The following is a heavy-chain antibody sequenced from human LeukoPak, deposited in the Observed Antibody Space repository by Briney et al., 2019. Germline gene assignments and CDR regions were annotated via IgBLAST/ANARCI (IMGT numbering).Heavy chain of an antibody. D-gene: IGHD1-14*01. CDR3: VKKFVRNDNHFDY. CDR2: MSYDGSLT. CDR1: GFTFSIYG. J-gene: IGHJ4*02. V-gene: IGHV3-30*18. Sequence: QPGGSLRLSCAASGFTFSIYGMFWVRQAPGKGLEWVAYMSYDGSLTNYADSVRGRFIISRDNSKNTLSLQLNSLRTEDTAVYYCVKKFVRNDNHFDYWGRGTLVTVSS.